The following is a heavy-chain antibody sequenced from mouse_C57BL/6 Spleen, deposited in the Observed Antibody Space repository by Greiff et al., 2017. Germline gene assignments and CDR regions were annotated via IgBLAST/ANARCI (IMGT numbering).Heavy chain of an antibody. CDR2: IWSGGST. V-gene: IGHV2-2*01. CDR3: ARSQLGRGDWYFDV. J-gene: IGHJ1*03. Sequence: VQLQQSGPGLVQPSQSLSITCTVSGFSLTSYGVHWVRQSPGKGLEWLGVIWSGGSTDYNAAFISRLSISKDNSKSQVFFKMNSLQADDTAIYYCARSQLGRGDWYFDVWGTGTTVTVSS. CDR1: GFSLTSYG. D-gene: IGHD4-1*02.